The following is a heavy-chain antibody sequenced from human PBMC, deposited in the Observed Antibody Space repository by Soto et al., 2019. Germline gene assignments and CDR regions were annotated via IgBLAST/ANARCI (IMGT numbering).Heavy chain of an antibody. D-gene: IGHD3-22*01. CDR2: INPNSGGT. J-gene: IGHJ4*02. CDR3: ARVHYDSVTADY. Sequence: GASVKVSCKASGYTFTAYYMHWVRQAPGQGLEWMGWINPNSGGTNYAQKFQGRVTMTRDTSISTAYMELSRLRSDDTAVYYCARVHYDSVTADYWGQGTQVTVSS. V-gene: IGHV1-2*02. CDR1: GYTFTAYY.